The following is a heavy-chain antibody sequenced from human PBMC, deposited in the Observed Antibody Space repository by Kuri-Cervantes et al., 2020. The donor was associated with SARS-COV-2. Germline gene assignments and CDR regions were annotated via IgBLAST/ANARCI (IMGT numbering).Heavy chain of an antibody. Sequence: SGPTLVKPTETLTLTCTVSGFSLNSGRMGVSWIRQPPGKGLEWLGYMYYTGSTNYNPSLKSRVTISVDTSKNQFSLKLSSVTAADTAVYYCARDLPGYCSGGSCGGQFGYWGQGTLVTVSS. CDR3: ARDLPGYCSGGSCGGQFGY. J-gene: IGHJ4*02. CDR1: GFSLNSGRMG. V-gene: IGHV4-61*01. CDR2: MYYTGST. D-gene: IGHD2-15*01.